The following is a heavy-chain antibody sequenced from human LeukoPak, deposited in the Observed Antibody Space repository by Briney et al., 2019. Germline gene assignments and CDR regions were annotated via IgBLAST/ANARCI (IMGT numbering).Heavy chain of an antibody. CDR1: GYTLTDYY. CDR2: INPNNGGT. J-gene: IGHJ4*02. V-gene: IGHV1-2*02. D-gene: IGHD4-23*01. Sequence: ASVKVSCKASGYTLTDYYVHWVRLAPGQGLEWMGWINPNNGGTNYAQKFQGRVTMTRNTSISTAYMELSSLRSEDTAVYYCARGRVNSGSPNWGQGTLVTVSS. CDR3: ARGRVNSGSPN.